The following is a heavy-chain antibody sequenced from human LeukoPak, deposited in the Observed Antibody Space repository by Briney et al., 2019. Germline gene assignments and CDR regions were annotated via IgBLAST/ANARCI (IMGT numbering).Heavy chain of an antibody. D-gene: IGHD3-9*01. CDR1: GYTFTGYY. Sequence: GASVKVSCKASGYTFTGYYMHWVRQAPGQGLEWMGWINLKSGGTNSAEKFQVRVTMTRDTTTSTAYMELSRLRFDDTAVYYCARSPDILTGENFDYWGQGTLVTVSS. V-gene: IGHV1-2*02. J-gene: IGHJ4*02. CDR2: INLKSGGT. CDR3: ARSPDILTGENFDY.